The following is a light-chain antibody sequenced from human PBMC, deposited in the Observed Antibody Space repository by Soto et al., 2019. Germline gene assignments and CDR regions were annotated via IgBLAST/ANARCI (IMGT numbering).Light chain of an antibody. CDR1: QTITRSF. CDR2: GAS. J-gene: IGKJ1*01. V-gene: IGKV3-20*01. CDR3: HQYGASPWT. Sequence: EIVLTQSPGTLSLSEGERATLSCRASQTITRSFLAWYQQRRGQAPRLVIYGASTRATGIPERFSGSASGTDFTLIISRLEPEDFAVYYCHQYGASPWTFGQGTRVEIK.